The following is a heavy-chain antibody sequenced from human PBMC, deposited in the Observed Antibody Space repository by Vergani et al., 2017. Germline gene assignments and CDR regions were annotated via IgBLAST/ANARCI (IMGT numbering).Heavy chain of an antibody. D-gene: IGHD2-21*01. CDR2: IYSGGST. Sequence: EVQLVESGGGLVQPGGSLRLSCAASGFTVSSNYMSWVRQAPGKGLEWVSVIYSGGSTYYADSVKGRFTISRDNSKNTLYLQMNSLRAEDTAVYYCANRLRFGFGAVLDYWGQGTLVTVSS. J-gene: IGHJ4*02. CDR3: ANRLRFGFGAVLDY. V-gene: IGHV3-66*01. CDR1: GFTVSSNY.